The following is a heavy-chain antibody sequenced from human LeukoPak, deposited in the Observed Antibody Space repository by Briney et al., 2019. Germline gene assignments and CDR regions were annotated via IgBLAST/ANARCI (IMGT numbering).Heavy chain of an antibody. D-gene: IGHD6-13*01. Sequence: PGGSLRLSCAASGFTFSNYLIHWVRQAPGKGLVWVPRINSDGSTTNYADSVKGRFTISRDNAKSTVYLQVNSLRAEDTAVYYCARGSAAPGLIEYWGQGTLVTVSS. CDR3: ARGSAAPGLIEY. J-gene: IGHJ4*02. CDR1: GFTFSNYL. CDR2: INSDGSTT. V-gene: IGHV3-74*01.